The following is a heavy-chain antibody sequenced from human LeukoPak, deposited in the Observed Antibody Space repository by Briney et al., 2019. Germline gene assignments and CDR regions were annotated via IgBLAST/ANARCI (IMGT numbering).Heavy chain of an antibody. V-gene: IGHV1-18*04. Sequence: GASVKVSCKASGYTFTGYYMHWVRQAPGQGLEWMGWISTYIGNTNYAQKFQGRVTMTTDTSTSTAYMELRSLRSDDTAVYYCARGYTSGWYWVYWGQGTLVTVSS. CDR2: ISTYIGNT. J-gene: IGHJ4*02. D-gene: IGHD6-19*01. CDR1: GYTFTGYY. CDR3: ARGYTSGWYWVY.